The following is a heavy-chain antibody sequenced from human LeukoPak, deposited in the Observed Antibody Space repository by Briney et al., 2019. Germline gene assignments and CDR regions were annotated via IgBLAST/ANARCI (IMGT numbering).Heavy chain of an antibody. CDR1: GYSFTSDW. CDR3: ARLSGRVVCSAGSCYIDS. Sequence: GESLKISCKGSGYSFTSDWIGWVRQMPGKGLEWMGIIYPGDSDTRYSPSFQGQVTISADKSVNTAYLQWSSLKASDTAVYYCARLSGRVVCSAGSCYIDSWGQGTLVTVSS. CDR2: IYPGDSDT. J-gene: IGHJ4*02. D-gene: IGHD2-15*01. V-gene: IGHV5-51*01.